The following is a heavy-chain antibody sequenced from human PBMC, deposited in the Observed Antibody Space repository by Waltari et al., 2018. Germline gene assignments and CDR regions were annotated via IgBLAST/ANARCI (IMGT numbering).Heavy chain of an antibody. V-gene: IGHV3-7*03. Sequence: EVQLVESGGGLVQPGGSLRLSCAASGSPFRSYWMNWVRQAPGKGLEWVANIRQDGSEKYYVDSVKGRFTISRDNAKNALYLQMNSLRAEDTAVYYCARGRGYHYYLDVWGKGTTVTVSS. CDR2: IRQDGSEK. J-gene: IGHJ6*03. D-gene: IGHD3-10*01. CDR3: ARGRGYHYYLDV. CDR1: GSPFRSYW.